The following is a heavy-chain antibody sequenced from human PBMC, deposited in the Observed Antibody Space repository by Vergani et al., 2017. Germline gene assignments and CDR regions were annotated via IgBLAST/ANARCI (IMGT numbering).Heavy chain of an antibody. Sequence: EVQLVESGGGLVQPGGSLRLSCAASGFTFSSYSMNWVRQAPGKGLEWVSYISSSSSTIYYADSVKGRFTISRDNSKNTLYLQMNSLRAEDTAVYYCAKVRQQWLVRGVVDYWGQGTLVTVSS. J-gene: IGHJ4*02. D-gene: IGHD6-19*01. CDR2: ISSSSSTI. CDR1: GFTFSSYS. V-gene: IGHV3-48*01. CDR3: AKVRQQWLVRGVVDY.